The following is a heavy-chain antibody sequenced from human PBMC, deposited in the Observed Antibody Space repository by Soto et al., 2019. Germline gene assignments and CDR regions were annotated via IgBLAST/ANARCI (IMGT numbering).Heavy chain of an antibody. Sequence: PGGSLRLSCAASGFTFSSYVMSWVRLAPGPGLEWVSAGNTSVGSTFYAGSVKGRLAISRDNSKNTLYLQMKSPRAEDTAVYYCAKMEEYSGYGPFDYWGQGTLVPVSS. CDR2: GNTSVGST. J-gene: IGHJ4*02. CDR3: AKMEEYSGYGPFDY. D-gene: IGHD5-12*01. V-gene: IGHV3-23*01. CDR1: GFTFSSYV.